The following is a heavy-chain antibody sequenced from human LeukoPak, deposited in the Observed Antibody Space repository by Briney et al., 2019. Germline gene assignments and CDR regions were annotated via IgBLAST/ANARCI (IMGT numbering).Heavy chain of an antibody. D-gene: IGHD2-2*02. V-gene: IGHV1-18*01. CDR3: ARGSDVVVPAAIMDV. Sequence: GASVKVSCKASGYTFTSYGISWVRRAPGQGLEWMGWISAYNGNTNYAQKLQGRVTMTTDTSTSTAYMELRSLRSDDTAVYYCARGSDVVVPAAIMDVWGKGTTVTVSS. J-gene: IGHJ6*04. CDR1: GYTFTSYG. CDR2: ISAYNGNT.